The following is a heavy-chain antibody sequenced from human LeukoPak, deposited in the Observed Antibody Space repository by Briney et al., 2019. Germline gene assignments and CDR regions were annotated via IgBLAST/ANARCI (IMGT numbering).Heavy chain of an antibody. CDR1: GYTFRSYG. V-gene: IGHV1-69*06. CDR3: ARVRGPYYDILTGIPAPDAFDI. Sequence: SVKVSCKASGYTFRSYGISWVRQAPGQGLEWMGGIIPIFGTANYAQKFQGRVTITADKSTSTAYMELSSLRSEDTAVYYCARVRGPYYDILTGIPAPDAFDIWGQGTMVTVSS. D-gene: IGHD3-9*01. CDR2: IIPIFGTA. J-gene: IGHJ3*02.